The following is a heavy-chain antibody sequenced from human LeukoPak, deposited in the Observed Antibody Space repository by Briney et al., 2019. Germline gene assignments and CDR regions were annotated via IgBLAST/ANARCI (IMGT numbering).Heavy chain of an antibody. Sequence: GGSLRLSCAAYGFTFSRYEMNWVRQAPGKGLEWVSYISSSSSTIYYADSVKGRFTISRDNAKKSLYLQMNSLRAEDTAVYYCARDRYGDENYWGQGTLVTVSS. CDR2: ISSSSSTI. J-gene: IGHJ4*02. CDR1: GFTFSRYE. V-gene: IGHV3-48*03. D-gene: IGHD4-17*01. CDR3: ARDRYGDENY.